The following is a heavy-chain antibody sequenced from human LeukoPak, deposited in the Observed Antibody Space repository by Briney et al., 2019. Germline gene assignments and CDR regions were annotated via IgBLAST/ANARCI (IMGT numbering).Heavy chain of an antibody. CDR1: GFTFDDYA. D-gene: IGHD3-3*01. Sequence: GGSLRLSCAASGFTFDDYAMHWVRQAPGKGLEWVSGISWNSGSIGYADSVKGRFTISRDNAKNSLYLQMNSLRAEDTAVYYCARVIAGFWSGYADYWGQGTLVTVSS. V-gene: IGHV3-9*01. J-gene: IGHJ4*02. CDR3: ARVIAGFWSGYADY. CDR2: ISWNSGSI.